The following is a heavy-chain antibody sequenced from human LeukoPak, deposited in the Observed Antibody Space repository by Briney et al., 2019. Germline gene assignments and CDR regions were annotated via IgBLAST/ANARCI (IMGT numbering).Heavy chain of an antibody. V-gene: IGHV4-59*01. D-gene: IGHD3-3*01. Sequence: SETLSLTCTVSGGSISSYYWSWIRQPPGKGLEWIGYIYYSRSTNYNPSLKSRVTISVDTSKNQFSLKLSSVTAADTAVYYCARVRNDFWSGQGYYYYGMDVWGQGTTVTVSS. J-gene: IGHJ6*02. CDR1: GGSISSYY. CDR2: IYYSRST. CDR3: ARVRNDFWSGQGYYYYGMDV.